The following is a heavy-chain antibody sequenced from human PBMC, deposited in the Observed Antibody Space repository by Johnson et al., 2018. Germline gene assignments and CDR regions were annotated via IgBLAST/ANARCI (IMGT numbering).Heavy chain of an antibody. J-gene: IGHJ3*02. CDR2: IYYSGST. CDR3: ARYPGTAFDI. D-gene: IGHD1-26*01. V-gene: IGHV4-59*01. Sequence: QVQLQESGPGLVKPSETLSLTCTVSGGSISSYYWSWIRQPPGKGLEWLGYIYYSGSTNYNPSLKSRVTISVDTSKNQFSLKLSSVTAADTAVYYCARYPGTAFDIWGQGTMVTVSS. CDR1: GGSISSYY.